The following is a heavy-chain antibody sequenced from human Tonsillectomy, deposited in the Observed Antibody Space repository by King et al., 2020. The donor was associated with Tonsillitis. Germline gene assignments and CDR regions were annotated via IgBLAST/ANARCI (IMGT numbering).Heavy chain of an antibody. V-gene: IGHV3-23*03. J-gene: IGHJ4*02. CDR3: ARDRGDRIGWPVFEY. Sequence: VQLVESGGDLVQPGGSLRLSCAASGFTFTSYAMNWVRKAPGKGLEWVSIIHGSAGPTYYSDSVQGRFTISRDDSKNTVYLQMNSLRAEDTAIYYCARDRGDRIGWPVFEYWGRGTRVTVSS. D-gene: IGHD6-19*01. CDR2: IHGSAGPT. CDR1: GFTFTSYA.